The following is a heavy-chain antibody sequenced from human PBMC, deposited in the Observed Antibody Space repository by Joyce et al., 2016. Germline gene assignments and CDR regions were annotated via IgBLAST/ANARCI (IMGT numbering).Heavy chain of an antibody. CDR3: GRIASPGAENFRY. CDR1: GYTFINYE. J-gene: IGHJ1*01. CDR2: INPSSGKR. Sequence: QVQLVQSGAEVRKPGSSVTVSCKTSGYTFINYEIYRVRQVNGQGLQWMVGINPSSGKRGYAQKFLGRVSMTRNTSIRTVYMVLSGLKSEDTAVYYCGRIASPGAENFRYWGQGTPVTVCS. V-gene: IGHV1-8*02.